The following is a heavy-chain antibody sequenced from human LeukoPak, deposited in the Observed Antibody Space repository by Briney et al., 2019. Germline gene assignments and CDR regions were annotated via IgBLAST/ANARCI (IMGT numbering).Heavy chain of an antibody. V-gene: IGHV3-48*01. Sequence: GGSLRLSCAGSGFTFSSYSMNWVRQAPGKGREWVSYISSSSSTIYYADSVKGRFTISRDKAKNSLYLQMNSLRAEDTAVYYCARDLYISLYGDYGYYYYYYMDVWGKGTTVTVSS. CDR2: ISSSSSTI. CDR1: GFTFSSYS. CDR3: ARDLYISLYGDYGYYYYYYMDV. J-gene: IGHJ6*03. D-gene: IGHD4-17*01.